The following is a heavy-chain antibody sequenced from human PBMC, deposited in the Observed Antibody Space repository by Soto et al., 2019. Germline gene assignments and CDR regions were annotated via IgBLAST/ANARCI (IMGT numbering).Heavy chain of an antibody. V-gene: IGHV3-33*01. D-gene: IGHD6-13*01. CDR3: ARTGGIAAAGQIMDV. Sequence: GGSLRLSCAASGFTFSSYGMHWVRQAPGKGLEWVAVIWYDGSNKYYADSVKGRFTISRDNSKNTLYLQMNSLRAEDTAVYYCARTGGIAAAGQIMDVWGQGTTVTVSS. CDR2: IWYDGSNK. CDR1: GFTFSSYG. J-gene: IGHJ6*02.